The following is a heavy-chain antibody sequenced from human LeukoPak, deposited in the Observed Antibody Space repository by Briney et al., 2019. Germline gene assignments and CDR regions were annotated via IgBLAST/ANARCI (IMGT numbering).Heavy chain of an antibody. Sequence: SETLSLTCTVSGGSISSGGYYWGWIRQHPGKGLEWIGYIYYSGSTYYNPSLKSRVTISVDTSKNQFSLKLSSVTAADTAVYYCARDRNYYYGMDVWGQGTTVTVSS. CDR3: ARDRNYYYGMDV. V-gene: IGHV4-31*03. CDR2: IYYSGST. J-gene: IGHJ6*02. CDR1: GGSISSGGYY.